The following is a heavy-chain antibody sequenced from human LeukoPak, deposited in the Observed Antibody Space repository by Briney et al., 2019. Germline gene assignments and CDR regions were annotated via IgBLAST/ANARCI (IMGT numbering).Heavy chain of an antibody. J-gene: IGHJ4*02. D-gene: IGHD3-22*01. Sequence: PSETLSLTCTVSGGSISSSSYYWGWIRQPPGKGLEWIGSIYYSGSTYYNPSLKSRVTISVDTSKNQFSLKLSSLTAADTAVYYCARSTYYYDSSGYYLNPFDYWGQGTLVTVSS. V-gene: IGHV4-39*01. CDR1: GGSISSSSYY. CDR3: ARSTYYYDSSGYYLNPFDY. CDR2: IYYSGST.